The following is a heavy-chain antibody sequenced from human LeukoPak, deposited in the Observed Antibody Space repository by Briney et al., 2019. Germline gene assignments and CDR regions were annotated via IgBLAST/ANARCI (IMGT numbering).Heavy chain of an antibody. Sequence: SETLSLTCXVSGGSXSXXXXXXXXXRXXXXXXXXWXGXLXDSGTTYXXXSXXSXXTXSXXTSKNQFSLNLSSVTAADTAVYYCARNYYDGTGDFYWGQGTLVTVSS. CDR3: ARNYYDGTGDFY. CDR1: GGSXSXXXXX. V-gene: IGHV4-39*01. CDR2: LXDSGTT. D-gene: IGHD3-22*01. J-gene: IGHJ4*02.